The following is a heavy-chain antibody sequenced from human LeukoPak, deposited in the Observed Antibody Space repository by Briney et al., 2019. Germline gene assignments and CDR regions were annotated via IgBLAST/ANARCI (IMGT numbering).Heavy chain of an antibody. V-gene: IGHV4-59*12. D-gene: IGHD3-16*02. J-gene: IGHJ4*02. Sequence: SETLSLTCTDSGGSLSSYYWSWIRQPPGKGLEWIGYIYYSGSTNYNPSLKSRVTISVDTSKNQFSLKLSSVAAADTAVYYCARVRYDYVWGSYPYFDYWGQGTLVTVSS. CDR2: IYYSGST. CDR3: ARVRYDYVWGSYPYFDY. CDR1: GGSLSSYY.